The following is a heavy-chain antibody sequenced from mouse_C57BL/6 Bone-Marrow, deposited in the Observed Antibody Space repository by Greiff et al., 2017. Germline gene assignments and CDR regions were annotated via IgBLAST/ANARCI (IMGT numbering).Heavy chain of an antibody. V-gene: IGHV1-18*01. CDR3: ARKIITTVVATDWYVDG. CDR1: GYTFTDYN. Sequence: EVQLVESGPELVKPGASVKIPCKASGYTFTDYNMDWVKQSHGKSLEWIGDINPNNGGTIYNQKFKGKATLTGDKSSSTAYMELRSLTSEDTAVYYCARKIITTVVATDWYVDGWGTGTTVTVSS. D-gene: IGHD1-1*01. CDR2: INPNNGGT. J-gene: IGHJ1*03.